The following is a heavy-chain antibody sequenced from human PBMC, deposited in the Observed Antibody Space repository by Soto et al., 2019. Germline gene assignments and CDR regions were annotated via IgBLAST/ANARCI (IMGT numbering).Heavy chain of an antibody. D-gene: IGHD1-7*01. J-gene: IGHJ3*01. V-gene: IGHV1-46*01. CDR1: GYTFINYF. CDR3: ARPLIGNTVDL. Sequence: QAQLLQSGAEVKKPGASVKVSCKASGYTFINYFIHWVRQAPGQRLDWIGIVDPSRGSADYAQKFQGRVTITTDVSTRTVFMDLSSLRSEDTAVYYCARPLIGNTVDLWGQGPTVIVSS. CDR2: VDPSRGSA.